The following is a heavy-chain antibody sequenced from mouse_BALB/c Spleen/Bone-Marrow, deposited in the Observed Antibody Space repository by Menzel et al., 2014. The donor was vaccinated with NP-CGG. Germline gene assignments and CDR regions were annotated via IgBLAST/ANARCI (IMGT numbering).Heavy chain of an antibody. D-gene: IGHD2-3*01. CDR3: ARLGYYGGFAY. CDR1: GFDFSRYW. J-gene: IGHJ3*01. V-gene: IGHV4-1*02. CDR2: INPDSRTI. Sequence: EVQGVESGGGLVQPGGSLKLSCAASGFDFSRYWMSWVRQAPGKGLEWIGEINPDSRTINYSPSLKDKFIISRDNAKNTLYLQMSKVRSEDTALYYCARLGYYGGFAYWGQGTLVTVSA.